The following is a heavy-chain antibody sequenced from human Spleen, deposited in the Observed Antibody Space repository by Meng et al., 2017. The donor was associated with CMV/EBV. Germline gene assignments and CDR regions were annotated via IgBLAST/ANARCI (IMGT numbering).Heavy chain of an antibody. V-gene: IGHV3-23*01. CDR3: AKAYSSSWYREYYDY. Sequence: GGSLRLSCAASGFTFDGYDMSWVRQAPGKGLEWVSAVTGSGGSTYYADSVKGRFTISRDNAKHTLYLQMNSLRAEDTAVYYCAKAYSSSWYREYYDYWGQGTLVTVSS. CDR1: GFTFDGYD. J-gene: IGHJ4*02. D-gene: IGHD6-13*01. CDR2: VTGSGGST.